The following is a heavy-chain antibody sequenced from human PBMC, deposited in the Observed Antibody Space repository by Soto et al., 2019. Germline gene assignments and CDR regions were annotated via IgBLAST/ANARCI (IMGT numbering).Heavy chain of an antibody. Sequence: HPGGSLRLSCAASGFTFSRFGMHWVRQAPGKGLEWLALISHDGTIKSYSDSVRGRFTISRDNSRTTLLLQMSSLGPEDTAIYFCAKTIVQAAGRPIDYWGPGTLVPVSS. CDR3: AKTIVQAAGRPIDY. CDR2: ISHDGTIK. V-gene: IGHV3-30*18. J-gene: IGHJ4*02. CDR1: GFTFSRFG. D-gene: IGHD3-22*01.